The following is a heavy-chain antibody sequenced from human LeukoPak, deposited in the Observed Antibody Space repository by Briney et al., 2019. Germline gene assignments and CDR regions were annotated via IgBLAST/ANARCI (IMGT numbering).Heavy chain of an antibody. V-gene: IGHV3-74*01. J-gene: IGHJ4*02. CDR3: ARGVPLGTTRGPLGY. Sequence: GVSLRLSCAASGFTFSSYWMHWVRQAPGKGLVWVSRINSDGSSTSYADSVKGRFTISRDNAKNTLYLQMNSLRAEDTAVYYCARGVPLGTTRGPLGYWGQGTLVTVSS. CDR1: GFTFSSYW. CDR2: INSDGSST. D-gene: IGHD7-27*01.